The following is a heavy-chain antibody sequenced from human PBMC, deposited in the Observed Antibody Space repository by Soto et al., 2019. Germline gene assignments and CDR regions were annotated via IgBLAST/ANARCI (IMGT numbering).Heavy chain of an antibody. CDR2: INHSGST. V-gene: IGHV4-34*01. D-gene: IGHD6-19*01. J-gene: IGHJ4*02. CDR1: GRSFSGYY. Sequence: XXTLSLTFAVYGRSFSGYYWRWIPQPPGKGLEWIGEINHSGSTNYNPSLKSRVTISVDTSKNQFSLKLSSVTAADKAVYYCARGPSRYSSGWYEGSGYWGQGTLVTVSS. CDR3: ARGPSRYSSGWYEGSGY.